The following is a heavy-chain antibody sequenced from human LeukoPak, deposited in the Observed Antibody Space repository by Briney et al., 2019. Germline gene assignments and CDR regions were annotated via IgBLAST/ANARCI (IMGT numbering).Heavy chain of an antibody. CDR1: SGSFSGYY. CDR3: ARGPLRGAPNITHYFDY. Sequence: SETLSLACAVYSGSFSGYYWSWIRQPPGKGLEWIGEINHSGSTNYNPSLKSRVTISVDTSKNQFSLKLSSVTAADTAVYYCARGPLRGAPNITHYFDYWGQGTLVTVSS. CDR2: INHSGST. V-gene: IGHV4-34*01. J-gene: IGHJ4*02. D-gene: IGHD1-20*01.